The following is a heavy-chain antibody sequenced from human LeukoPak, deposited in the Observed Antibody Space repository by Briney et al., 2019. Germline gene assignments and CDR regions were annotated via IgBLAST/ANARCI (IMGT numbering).Heavy chain of an antibody. CDR1: GDSIRSYY. CDR3: ARGRAAGR. CDR2: INHSGST. V-gene: IGHV4-34*01. J-gene: IGHJ4*02. D-gene: IGHD6-13*01. Sequence: SETLSLTCTVSGDSIRSYYWSWIRQPPGKGLEWIGEINHSGSTNYNPSLKSRVTISVDTSKNQFSLKLSSVTAADTAVYYCARGRAAGRWGQGTLVTVSS.